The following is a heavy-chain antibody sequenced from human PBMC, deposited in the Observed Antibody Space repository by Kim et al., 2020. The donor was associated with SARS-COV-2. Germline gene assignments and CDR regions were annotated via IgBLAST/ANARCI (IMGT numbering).Heavy chain of an antibody. J-gene: IGHJ5*02. Sequence: DSVKGRFTISRDNAKNSLYLQMNSLRAEDTAVYYCARDSEYSYGYFWFDPWGQGTLVTVSS. CDR3: ARDSEYSYGYFWFDP. D-gene: IGHD5-18*01. V-gene: IGHV3-11*06.